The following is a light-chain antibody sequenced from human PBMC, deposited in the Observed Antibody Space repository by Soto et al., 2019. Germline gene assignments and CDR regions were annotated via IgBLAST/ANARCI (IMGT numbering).Light chain of an antibody. J-gene: IGLJ1*01. CDR3: SSHTISSALQV. Sequence: LTQPASVSGSPGQSITTSCTGTISDFVVYNYVSWYQQHPGKAPKLMIYGVSNRPSGVSNRFSGSKSGNTASLTISGLQADDEADYYCSSHTISSALQVFGTGTKVTVL. V-gene: IGLV2-14*01. CDR1: ISDFVVYNY. CDR2: GVS.